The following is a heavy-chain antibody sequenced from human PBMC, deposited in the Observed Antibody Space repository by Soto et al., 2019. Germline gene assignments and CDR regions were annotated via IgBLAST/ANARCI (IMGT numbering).Heavy chain of an antibody. CDR3: AKLLPLGMVLGVIHDY. CDR2: ISYDGSNK. D-gene: IGHD3-10*01. CDR1: GFTFSSYG. V-gene: IGHV3-30*18. Sequence: QVQLVESGGGVVQPGRSLRLSCAASGFTFSSYGMHWVRQAPGKGLEWVAVISYDGSNKYYADSVKGRFTISRDNSKNTLYLQMNSLRAEDTAVYYCAKLLPLGMVLGVIHDYWGQGTLVTVSS. J-gene: IGHJ4*02.